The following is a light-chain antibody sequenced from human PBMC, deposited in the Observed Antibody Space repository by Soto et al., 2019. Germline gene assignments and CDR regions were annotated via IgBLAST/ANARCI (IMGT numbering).Light chain of an antibody. Sequence: TLSLSPGERATLSCRASQSVSNSYLAWYQQKPGQAPRLLIYAASRRATGIPDRFSGSGSGTDFTLTISRLEPEDFAVYYCQQYSNSLRTFGQGTKVDIK. CDR1: QSVSNSY. CDR3: QQYSNSLRT. CDR2: AAS. J-gene: IGKJ1*01. V-gene: IGKV3-20*01.